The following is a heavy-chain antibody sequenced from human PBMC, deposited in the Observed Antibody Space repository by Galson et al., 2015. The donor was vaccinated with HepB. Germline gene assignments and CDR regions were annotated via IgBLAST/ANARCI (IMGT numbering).Heavy chain of an antibody. CDR2: ISSDGSNK. J-gene: IGHJ6*02. CDR1: GFTFSRYA. CDR3: ARAVCSSSSCYYYYYHGMDV. Sequence: SLRLSCAASGFTFSRYAVHWVRQAPGKGLEWVAVISSDGSNKYYADSVKGRFTISRDNSKSTLYLQMNSLRAEDTAVYYCARAVCSSSSCYYYYYHGMDVWGQGTTVTVSS. V-gene: IGHV3-30-3*01. D-gene: IGHD2-2*01.